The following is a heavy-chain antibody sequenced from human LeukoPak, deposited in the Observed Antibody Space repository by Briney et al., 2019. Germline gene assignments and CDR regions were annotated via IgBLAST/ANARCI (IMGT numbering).Heavy chain of an antibody. Sequence: AASVKASCKASGYTFTGYYMHWVRQAPGQGLEWMGWISGYNGNIKYAQKVQGRVTMTTDTSTSTAYMELRSLRSDDTAVYYCARDCSGGSCYDGVDYWGQGTLVTV. CDR3: ARDCSGGSCYDGVDY. J-gene: IGHJ4*02. V-gene: IGHV1-18*04. CDR2: ISGYNGNI. D-gene: IGHD2-15*01. CDR1: GYTFTGYY.